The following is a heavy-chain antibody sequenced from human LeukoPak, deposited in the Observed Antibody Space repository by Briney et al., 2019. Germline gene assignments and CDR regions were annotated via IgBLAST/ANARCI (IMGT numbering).Heavy chain of an antibody. CDR1: GGSITSYY. CDR3: ARHATTLYYFDY. Sequence: SETLSLTCTVSGGSITSYYWSWIRQPPGHGLEWIGYIYYSGSTNYNPSLKSRVSISVDTSKNQFSLELTSVTAADTAVYYCARHATTLYYFDYWGQGTLVTVSS. CDR2: IYYSGST. V-gene: IGHV4-59*08. D-gene: IGHD5-12*01. J-gene: IGHJ4*02.